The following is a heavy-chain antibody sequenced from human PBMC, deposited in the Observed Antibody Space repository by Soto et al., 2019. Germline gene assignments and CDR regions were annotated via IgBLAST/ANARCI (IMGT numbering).Heavy chain of an antibody. D-gene: IGHD5-12*01. V-gene: IGHV4-59*01. CDR1: GGSISSYY. CDR2: IYYSGST. CDR3: AREALQSRDGYVNYYYYYGMDV. Sequence: SETLSLTCTVSGGSISSYYWSWIRQPPGKGLEWIGYIYYSGSTNYHPSLKSRVTISVDTSKNQFSLKLSSVTAADTAVYYCAREALQSRDGYVNYYYYYGMDVWGQGTTVTVSS. J-gene: IGHJ6*02.